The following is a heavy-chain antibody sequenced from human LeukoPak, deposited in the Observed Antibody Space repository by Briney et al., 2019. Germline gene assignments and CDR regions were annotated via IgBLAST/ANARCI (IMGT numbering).Heavy chain of an antibody. CDR1: GFTFSNCG. V-gene: IGHV3-33*06. CDR3: ANNFDY. J-gene: IGHJ4*02. CDR2: IWHDGSNK. Sequence: GGSLRLSCAASGFTFSNCGMHWVRQAPGKGLEWVAVIWHDGSNKYYADSVKGRFTISRDNSKNTLSLQMNSLRVEDTAVYYCANNFDYWGQGTLVTVSS.